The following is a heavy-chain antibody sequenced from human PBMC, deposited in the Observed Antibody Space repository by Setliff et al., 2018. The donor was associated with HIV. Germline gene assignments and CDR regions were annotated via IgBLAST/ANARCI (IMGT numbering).Heavy chain of an antibody. J-gene: IGHJ4*02. CDR1: GFTFSSYA. V-gene: IGHV3-15*01. D-gene: IGHD3-10*01. Sequence: GSLRLSCAASGFTFSSYAMSWVRQAPGKGLEWVGRIKSKTDGGTTDDAAPMKGRFTISRDDSKNTVYLQMNSLKSEDTAVYYCTTTLSLWFGAPFDYWGQGTLVTVSS. CDR3: TTTLSLWFGAPFDY. CDR2: IKSKTDGGTT.